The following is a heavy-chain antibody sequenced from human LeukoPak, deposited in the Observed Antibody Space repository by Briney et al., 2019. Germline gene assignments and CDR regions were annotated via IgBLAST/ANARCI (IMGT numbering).Heavy chain of an antibody. J-gene: IGHJ4*02. D-gene: IGHD3-9*01. CDR2: ISGSGGST. Sequence: GESLRLSCAASGFTFSSYAMSWVRQAPGKGLEWVSAISGSGGSTYYADSVKGRFTISRDNSKNTLYLQMNSLRAEDTAVYYCAKTGDYRDYFDYWGQGTLVTVSS. V-gene: IGHV3-23*01. CDR3: AKTGDYRDYFDY. CDR1: GFTFSSYA.